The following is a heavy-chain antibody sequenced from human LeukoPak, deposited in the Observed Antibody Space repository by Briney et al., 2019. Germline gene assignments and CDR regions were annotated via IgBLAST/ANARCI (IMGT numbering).Heavy chain of an antibody. CDR2: INHSGST. J-gene: IGHJ3*02. D-gene: IGHD3-22*01. Sequence: SETLSLTCAVYGGSFSGYYWSWIRQPPGKGLEWIGEINHSGSTNYNPSLKSRVTISVDTSKNQFSLKLSSVTAADTAVYYCARVENVIYYDSRAGAFDIWGQGTMVTVSS. V-gene: IGHV4-34*09. CDR3: ARVENVIYYDSRAGAFDI. CDR1: GGSFSGYY.